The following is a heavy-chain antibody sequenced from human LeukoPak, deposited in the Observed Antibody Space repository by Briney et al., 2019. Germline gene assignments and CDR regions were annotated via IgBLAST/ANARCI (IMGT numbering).Heavy chain of an antibody. CDR2: IYYSGGT. Sequence: SGTLSLTCAVSGGSISSSNWWSWVRQPPGKGLEWIAYIYYSGGTNYNPSLKSRVTISVDTSKNQFSLKLSSVTAADTAVYYCARRYGTSAGHHDAFDIWGQGTMVTVPS. CDR3: ARRYGTSAGHHDAFDI. V-gene: IGHV4-4*02. J-gene: IGHJ3*02. CDR1: GGSISSSNW. D-gene: IGHD6-13*01.